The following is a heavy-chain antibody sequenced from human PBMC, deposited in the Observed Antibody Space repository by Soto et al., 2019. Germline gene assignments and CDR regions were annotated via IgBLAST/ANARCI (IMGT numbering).Heavy chain of an antibody. CDR2: IKTKIEGGTT. CDR1: GFIFSNTW. CDR3: TADIPNISANYGMDV. Sequence: GGALRLSCAASGFIFSNTWINWVRQAPGKGLEWVGRIKTKIEGGTTNYAAPVKGRFTVSGDDSKNTVYLHMNSLRTEDTAVYYCTADIPNISANYGMDVWGQGTTVTVSS. D-gene: IGHD6-25*01. V-gene: IGHV3-15*07. J-gene: IGHJ6*02.